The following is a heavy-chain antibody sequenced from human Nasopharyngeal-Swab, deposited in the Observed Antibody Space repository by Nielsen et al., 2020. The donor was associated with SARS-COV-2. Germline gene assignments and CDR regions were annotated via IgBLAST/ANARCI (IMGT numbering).Heavy chain of an antibody. CDR3: ARDPSLGTSCYECDYYGMDV. D-gene: IGHD2-2*01. CDR1: GFTFDDYA. Sequence: SLKISCAASGFTFDDYAMHWVRQAPGKGLEWVSGISWNSGSIGYADSVKGRFTISRDNAKNSLYLQMNSLRAEDTAVYYCARDPSLGTSCYECDYYGMDVWGQGTTVTVSS. J-gene: IGHJ6*02. V-gene: IGHV3-9*01. CDR2: ISWNSGSI.